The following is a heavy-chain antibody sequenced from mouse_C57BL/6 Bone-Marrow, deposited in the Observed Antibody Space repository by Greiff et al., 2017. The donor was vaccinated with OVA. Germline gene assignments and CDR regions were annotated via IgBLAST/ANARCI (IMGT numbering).Heavy chain of an antibody. V-gene: IGHV2-4*01. CDR2: IWSGGST. J-gene: IGHJ3*01. D-gene: IGHD1-1*01. Sequence: VQLQQSGPGLVQPSQSLSITCTVSGFSLTSYGVHWVRQPPGKGLEWLGVIWSGGSTDYNAAFISRLSISKDNSKSQVFFKMNSLQADDTAIYYCAKNEGAYYGSSYLAWFAYWGQGTLVTVSA. CDR3: AKNEGAYYGSSYLAWFAY. CDR1: GFSLTSYG.